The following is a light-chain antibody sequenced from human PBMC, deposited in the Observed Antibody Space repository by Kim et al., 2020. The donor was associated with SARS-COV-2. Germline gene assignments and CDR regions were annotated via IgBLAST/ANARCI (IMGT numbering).Light chain of an antibody. J-gene: IGKJ5*01. CDR3: QQRAS. CDR2: GAS. Sequence: TLSLSPGGLATLSCRASQSVIRNLAWYQQEPGQAPRLLIYGASSRATGIPARFSGTGSGTDFTLTISSLEPEDFAVYYCQQRASFGQGTRLEIK. CDR1: QSVIRN. V-gene: IGKV3-11*01.